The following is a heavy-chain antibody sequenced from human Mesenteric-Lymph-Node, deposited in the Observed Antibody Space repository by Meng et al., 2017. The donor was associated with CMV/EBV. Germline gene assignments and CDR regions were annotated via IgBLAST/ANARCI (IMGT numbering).Heavy chain of an antibody. CDR2: INANGGST. CDR3: TREELGTPAFDH. Sequence: ASVKVSCKASGGTFSSYTISWVRQAPGQGLEWMGIINANGGSTKYAQKFQGRVTMTGDTSTLYMEVSSLTSDDTAVYYCTREELGTPAFDHWGQGTLVTVSS. V-gene: IGHV1-46*01. CDR1: GGTFSSYT. J-gene: IGHJ4*02. D-gene: IGHD1-1*01.